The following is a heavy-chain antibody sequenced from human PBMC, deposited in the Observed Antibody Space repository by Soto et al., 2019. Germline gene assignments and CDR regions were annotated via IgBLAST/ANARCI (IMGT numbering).Heavy chain of an antibody. Sequence: QTTLKESGPTLVEPTQTLKLTCSFSGFSLTNSGVGVGWFRQAPGKALECLGIIYWDNDRRYNQSLKTKLTIAKTPSKNQVGRTMTFMEAVDTGTYYCAHRFTYAGSWEVGLFDSWGQGTPVPVS. CDR3: AHRFTYAGSWEVGLFDS. CDR1: GFSLTNSGVG. V-gene: IGHV2-5*02. CDR2: IYWDNDR. J-gene: IGHJ5*01. D-gene: IGHD1-26*01.